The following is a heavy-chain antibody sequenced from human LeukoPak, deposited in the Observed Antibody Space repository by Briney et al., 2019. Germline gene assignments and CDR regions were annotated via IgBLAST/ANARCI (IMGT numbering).Heavy chain of an antibody. Sequence: SETLSPTCTVSGGSISSSSDYWGWIRQPPGKGLEWIGSIYYSGSTYYNPSLKSRVTISVDTSNNQFSLKLSSVTAADTAVYYCARHYPGYDIVVVPAAMAFDYWGQGTLVTVSS. D-gene: IGHD2-2*01. CDR3: ARHYPGYDIVVVPAAMAFDY. CDR1: GGSISSSSDY. CDR2: IYYSGST. J-gene: IGHJ4*02. V-gene: IGHV4-39*01.